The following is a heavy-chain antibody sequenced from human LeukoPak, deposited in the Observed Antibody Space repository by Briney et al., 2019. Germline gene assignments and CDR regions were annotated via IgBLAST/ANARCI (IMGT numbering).Heavy chain of an antibody. CDR3: ARELTYGMDV. Sequence: GGSLRLSCAASGFTFSSDWMSWVRQAPGKGLEWVANIKQDGSEKYYVDSVKGRFTISRDNAKNSLYLQMNSLRAEDTAVYYCARELTYGMDVWGQGTTVTVSS. CDR1: GFTFSSDW. V-gene: IGHV3-7*01. J-gene: IGHJ6*02. CDR2: IKQDGSEK.